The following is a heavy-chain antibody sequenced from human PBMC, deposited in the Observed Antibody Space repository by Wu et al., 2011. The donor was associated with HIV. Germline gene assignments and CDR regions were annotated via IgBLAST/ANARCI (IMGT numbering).Heavy chain of an antibody. Sequence: QVQLVQSGAEVKKPGASVKVSCKASGYTFTTYGISWVRQAPGQGLEWIGWIRTYNGETNYAQKFQGRVTVTTDTSTSTVYMEVRSLRSDDTAVYYCARDRHPMVGPWYYYYYMDVLGQRDHGHRLL. CDR2: IRTYNGET. D-gene: IGHD3-10*01. CDR1: GYTFTTYG. J-gene: IGHJ6*03. V-gene: IGHV1-18*01. CDR3: ARDRHPMVGPWYYYYYMDV.